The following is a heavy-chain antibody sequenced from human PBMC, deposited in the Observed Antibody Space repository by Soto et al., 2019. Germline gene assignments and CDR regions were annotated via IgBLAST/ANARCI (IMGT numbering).Heavy chain of an antibody. CDR1: GLPPGGMP. CDR2: ISSNGVGT. CDR3: ARRARPDFYYMDV. Sequence: EVQLAESGGGLAQPGGPWGPSVAALGLPPGGMPLDWAGRAPGKDLEYVSGISSNGVGTYYANSVQGRFTISRDNSKNTVYLQMGSLRPEDMAVYYCARRARPDFYYMDVWGKGTTVTVSS. V-gene: IGHV3-64*01. D-gene: IGHD6-6*01. J-gene: IGHJ6*03.